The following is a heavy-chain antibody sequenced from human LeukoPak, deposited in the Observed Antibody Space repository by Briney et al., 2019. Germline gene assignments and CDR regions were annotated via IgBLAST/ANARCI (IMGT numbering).Heavy chain of an antibody. J-gene: IGHJ4*02. D-gene: IGHD4-11*01. CDR1: GGPISRSGYY. CDR3: ARFQVVRHSSLLDY. Sequence: NPSEPLSLPCPFSGGPISRSGYYWAWVRQPPGKGLEGIWISNYGGDSYYNPSLESRVTISVDTSNNQFSLRLSSVTAAATAIYYCARFQVVRHSSLLDYWGQGALVTVSS. V-gene: IGHV4-39*01. CDR2: SNYGGDS.